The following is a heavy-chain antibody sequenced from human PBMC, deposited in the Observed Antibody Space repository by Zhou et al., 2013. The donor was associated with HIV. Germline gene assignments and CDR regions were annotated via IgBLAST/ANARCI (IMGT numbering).Heavy chain of an antibody. Sequence: QIQLVQSGPEVKKPGASVKVSCKASGFTFSSYAISWVRQAPGQGLEWMGWISTYNGNTNYAQKFQGRVTMTTDTSTTTAYMELRSLRSDDTALYYCARLGPPCSTSTCYYHFDYWGQGTVVTVS. J-gene: IGHJ4*02. CDR1: GFTFSSYA. D-gene: IGHD2-2*01. V-gene: IGHV1-18*01. CDR2: ISTYNGNT. CDR3: ARLGPPCSTSTCYYHFDY.